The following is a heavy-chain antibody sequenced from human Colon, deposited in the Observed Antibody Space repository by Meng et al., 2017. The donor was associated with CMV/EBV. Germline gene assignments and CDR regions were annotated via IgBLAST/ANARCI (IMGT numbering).Heavy chain of an antibody. CDR3: AKDLAVATTS. CDR1: GFTFDDYA. CDR2: ISSNSGTI. D-gene: IGHD6-19*01. Sequence: SLKISCAASGFTFDDYAMHWVRQAPGKGLEWVSGISSNSGTIAYADSVKGRFTISRDSAKNSLYLQMNSLRDEDTALYYCAKDLAVATTSWGQGTLVTVSS. V-gene: IGHV3-9*01. J-gene: IGHJ5*02.